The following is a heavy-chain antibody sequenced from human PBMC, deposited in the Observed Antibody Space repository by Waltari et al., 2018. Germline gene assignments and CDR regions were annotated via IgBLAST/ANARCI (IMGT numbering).Heavy chain of an antibody. D-gene: IGHD3-22*01. Sequence: EVQLVESGGGLVRPGGSQRLSCAASTLTFTTYCMTWVRQAPGGGRGGGASRNKEGDERYYVGSVKCRFIISRDNAKKSLYIQMDSLRVEDSAVYYCAGSRDSTPYYYFGMDVWGQGTVLTVS. CDR1: TLTFTTYC. CDR3: AGSRDSTPYYYFGMDV. V-gene: IGHV3-7*01. J-gene: IGHJ6*02. CDR2: RNKEGDER.